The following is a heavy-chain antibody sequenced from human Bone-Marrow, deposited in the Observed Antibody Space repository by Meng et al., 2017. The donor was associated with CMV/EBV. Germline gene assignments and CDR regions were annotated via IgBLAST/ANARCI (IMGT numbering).Heavy chain of an antibody. D-gene: IGHD1-14*01. Sequence: GGSLRLSCVASGVTFGTYWMSWVRQAPGKGLAWVANINQDGSVKFYVDSVKGRFTISRDNAKNSLYLQMNSLRVEDTAVYYCASGEPDYYYGMDVWGQGTTVTVSS. CDR2: INQDGSVK. CDR1: GVTFGTYW. CDR3: ASGEPDYYYGMDV. J-gene: IGHJ6*02. V-gene: IGHV3-7*01.